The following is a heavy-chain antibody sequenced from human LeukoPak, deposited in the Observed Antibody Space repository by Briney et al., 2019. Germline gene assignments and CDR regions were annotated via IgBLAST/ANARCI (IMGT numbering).Heavy chain of an antibody. J-gene: IGHJ6*03. CDR2: IIPMFGTG. CDR3: GRVTATGKYYYYYYMDV. V-gene: IGHV1-69*01. CDR1: GHTFNNYA. Sequence: SVKVPCKASGHTFNNYAISWVRQAPGQGLEWMGGIIPMFGTGNYAQKFQGRVTITADESTSTAYMELSSLRSEDTAVYYCGRVTATGKYYYYYYMDVWGKGTTVTVSS. D-gene: IGHD5-18*01.